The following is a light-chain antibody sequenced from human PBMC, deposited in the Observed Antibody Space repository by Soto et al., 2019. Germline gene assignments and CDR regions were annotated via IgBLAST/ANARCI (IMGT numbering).Light chain of an antibody. CDR2: DAS. Sequence: DIQMTQSPSTLAASVGDRVTITCRASQSISSWVAWYQQKPGKAPKLLIYDASSLKSGVPFRFSGSGSGTEFPLTISSLQPDDFATYYCQQYNSYRWTFGQGSKVESK. CDR3: QQYNSYRWT. CDR1: QSISSW. V-gene: IGKV1-5*01. J-gene: IGKJ1*01.